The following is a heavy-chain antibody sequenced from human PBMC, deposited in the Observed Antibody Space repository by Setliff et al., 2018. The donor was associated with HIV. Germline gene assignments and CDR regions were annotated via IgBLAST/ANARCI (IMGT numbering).Heavy chain of an antibody. J-gene: IGHJ4*02. Sequence: PGESLKISCKGSGYSFTNYWIGWVRQMPGKGLEWMGIIYPGDSDTRYSPSFQGQVTISADKSISTAYLQWRSLKASDTAMYYCARLPSLLWFGELNYYFDYWGQGTLVTVSS. CDR3: ARLPSLLWFGELNYYFDY. V-gene: IGHV5-51*01. CDR2: IYPGDSDT. D-gene: IGHD3-10*01. CDR1: GYSFTNYW.